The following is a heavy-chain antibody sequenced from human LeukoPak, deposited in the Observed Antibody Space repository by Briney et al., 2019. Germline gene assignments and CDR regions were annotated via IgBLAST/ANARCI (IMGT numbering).Heavy chain of an antibody. CDR3: ARGVTIFGVASGPFDY. V-gene: IGHV4-59*01. CDR1: GGSFSGYY. D-gene: IGHD3-3*01. Sequence: SETLSLTCAVYGGSFSGYYWSWIRQPPGKGLEWIGYIYYSGSTNYNPSLKSRVTISVDTSKNQFSLKLSSVTAADTAVYYCARGVTIFGVASGPFDYWGQGTLVTVSS. J-gene: IGHJ4*02. CDR2: IYYSGST.